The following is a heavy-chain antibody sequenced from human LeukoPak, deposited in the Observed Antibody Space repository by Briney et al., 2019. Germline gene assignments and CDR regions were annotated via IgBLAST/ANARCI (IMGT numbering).Heavy chain of an antibody. CDR2: IYSSGST. D-gene: IGHD6-13*01. V-gene: IGHV4-59*01. J-gene: IGHJ4*02. CDR3: ARGAAATY. CDR1: GGSISRYY. Sequence: SETLSLTCTVSGGSISRYYWSWIRQPPGKGLEWTGYIYSSGSTNYNPSLKSRVTISVDTSKNQFSLKLSSVTAADTAVYYCARGAAATYWGQGTLVTVSS.